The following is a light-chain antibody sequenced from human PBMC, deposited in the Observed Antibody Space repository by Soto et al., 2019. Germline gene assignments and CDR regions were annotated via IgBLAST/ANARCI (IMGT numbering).Light chain of an antibody. V-gene: IGLV2-18*02. J-gene: IGLJ1*01. CDR2: EVN. Sequence: QSALTQPPSVSGSPGQSVTISCSGTSTDVGSHNSVSWYKQAPGTSPKLMIFEVNNRPSGVPDRFSESKSGNTASLTISGLKPEDEADYYCSSYIATITSHVFGTGTKLTFL. CDR1: STDVGSHNS. CDR3: SSYIATITSHV.